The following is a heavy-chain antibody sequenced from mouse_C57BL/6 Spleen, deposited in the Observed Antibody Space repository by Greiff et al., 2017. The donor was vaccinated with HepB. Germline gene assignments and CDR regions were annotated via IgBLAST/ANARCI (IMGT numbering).Heavy chain of an antibody. D-gene: IGHD1-1*01. V-gene: IGHV5-4*01. CDR3: AREDYYGSLDY. CDR1: GFTFSSYA. CDR2: ISDGGSYT. J-gene: IGHJ4*01. Sequence: EVQLQESGGGLVKPGGSLKLSCAASGFTFSSYAMSWVRQTPEKRLEWVATISDGGSYTYYPDNVKGRFTISRDNAKNNLYLQMSHLKSEDTAMYYCAREDYYGSLDYWGQGTSVTVSS.